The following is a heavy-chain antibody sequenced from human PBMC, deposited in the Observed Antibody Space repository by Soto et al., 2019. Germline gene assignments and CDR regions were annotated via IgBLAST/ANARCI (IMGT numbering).Heavy chain of an antibody. CDR3: ASPPMTVTTHVSLRGSWDFVP. Sequence: EVQLLESGGGLVQPGGSLRLSCVVSGFTFNYYAMSWVRQAPGKGLEWVSAMTASGDATYYADSVKGWLTISRDNSKNTLYLQMNSLRAEDTAVYYCASPPMTVTTHVSLRGSWDFVPWGRGTLVTVSS. J-gene: IGHJ2*01. CDR2: MTASGDAT. CDR1: GFTFNYYA. D-gene: IGHD4-17*01. V-gene: IGHV3-23*01.